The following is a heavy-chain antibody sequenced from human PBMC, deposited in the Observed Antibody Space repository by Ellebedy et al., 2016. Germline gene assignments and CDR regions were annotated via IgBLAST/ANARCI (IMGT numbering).Heavy chain of an antibody. CDR1: GFTFSSYG. CDR3: AREIGYCSGGRCFSFGFDI. D-gene: IGHD2-15*01. CDR2: IWYDGSNK. Sequence: GESLKISCAASGFTFSSYGMHWVRQAPGKGLEWVAVIWYDGSNKYYADSVKGRFTISRDNSKNTLYLQMNSLRAEDTAVYYCAREIGYCSGGRCFSFGFDIWGQGTMVTVSS. J-gene: IGHJ3*02. V-gene: IGHV3-33*01.